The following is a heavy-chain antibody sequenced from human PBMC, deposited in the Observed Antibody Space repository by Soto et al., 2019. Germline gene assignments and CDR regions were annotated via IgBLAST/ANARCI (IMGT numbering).Heavy chain of an antibody. V-gene: IGHV1-46*01. CDR3: ARDGRSPYSGGGYSFPD. J-gene: IGHJ4*02. CDR2: INPSGGST. Sequence: ASETVSCKASGYTFTSYYMHWVRQAPEQGLEWMGIINPSGGSTIYSQKFQGRVTMTRDTSPTTVYMELSTLRSETTAVYYCARDGRSPYSGGGYSFPDWGQGTLVTVSS. D-gene: IGHD6-19*01. CDR1: GYTFTSYY.